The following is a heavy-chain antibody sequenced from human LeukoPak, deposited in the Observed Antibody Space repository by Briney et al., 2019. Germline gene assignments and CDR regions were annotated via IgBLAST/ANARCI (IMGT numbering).Heavy chain of an antibody. CDR3: AILTENDFWSGYYTEFDY. CDR1: GGTFSSYA. V-gene: IGHV1-69*05. CDR2: IIPIFGTA. D-gene: IGHD3-3*01. J-gene: IGHJ4*02. Sequence: ASVKVSCKASGGTFSSYAISWVRQAPGQGLEWMGGIIPIFGTANYAQKFRGRVTITTDESTSTAYMELSSLRSEDTAVYYCAILTENDFWSGYYTEFDYWGQGTLVTVSS.